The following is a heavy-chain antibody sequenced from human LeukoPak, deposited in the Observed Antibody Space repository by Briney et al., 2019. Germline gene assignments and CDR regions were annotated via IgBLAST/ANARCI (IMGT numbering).Heavy chain of an antibody. CDR2: IYYSGST. J-gene: IGHJ3*02. V-gene: IGHV4-59*01. Sequence: SETLSLTCTVSGGSISSYYWSWIRQPPGKGLEWIGYIYYSGSTNYNPSLKSRGTISVDPSKNQSSLKLSSVTAADTAVYYCTTSLDSSGYWDAFDIWGQGTMATVSS. D-gene: IGHD3-22*01. CDR3: TTSLDSSGYWDAFDI. CDR1: GGSISSYY.